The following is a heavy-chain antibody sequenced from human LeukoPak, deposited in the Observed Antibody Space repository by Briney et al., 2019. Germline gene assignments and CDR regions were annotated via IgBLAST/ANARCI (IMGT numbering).Heavy chain of an antibody. CDR3: ARDGSPSKYSYGYRY. V-gene: IGHV3-48*01. Sequence: GGSLRLSCAASGFTFSSYSMNWVRQAPGKGLEWVSYISSSSSTIYYADSVKGRFTISRDNAKNSLYLQMNSLRAEDTAVYYCARDGSPSKYSYGYRYWGQGTLVTVSS. CDR2: ISSSSSTI. J-gene: IGHJ4*02. CDR1: GFTFSSYS. D-gene: IGHD5-18*01.